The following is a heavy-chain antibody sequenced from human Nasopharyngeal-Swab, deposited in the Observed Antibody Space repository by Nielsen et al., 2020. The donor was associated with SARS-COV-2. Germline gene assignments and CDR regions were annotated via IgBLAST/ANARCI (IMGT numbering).Heavy chain of an antibody. V-gene: IGHV3-48*02. CDR3: ARDVGIVGATLDN. J-gene: IGHJ4*02. D-gene: IGHD1-26*01. CDR1: GITISSNG. Sequence: GGSLRLSCAASGITISSNGMNWVRKAPGKGLEWVAYISSRSGTSYYADSVKGRFTISRDNPKNSLYLQMNSLRDEDTAVYYCARDVGIVGATLDNWGRGTLVTVSS. CDR2: ISSRSGTS.